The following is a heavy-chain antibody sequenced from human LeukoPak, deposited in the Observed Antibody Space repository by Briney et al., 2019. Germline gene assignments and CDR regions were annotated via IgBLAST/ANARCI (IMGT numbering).Heavy chain of an antibody. J-gene: IGHJ3*02. D-gene: IGHD3-22*01. Sequence: SETLSLTCAVYGGSFSGYYWSWIRQPPGKGLEWIGEINHSGSTNYNPSLKSRVTISVDTSKNQFSLKLSSVTAADTAVYYCARHLYYYDSSGYYRGAFDIWGQGTMVTVSS. CDR1: GGSFSGYY. CDR3: ARHLYYYDSSGYYRGAFDI. CDR2: INHSGST. V-gene: IGHV4-34*01.